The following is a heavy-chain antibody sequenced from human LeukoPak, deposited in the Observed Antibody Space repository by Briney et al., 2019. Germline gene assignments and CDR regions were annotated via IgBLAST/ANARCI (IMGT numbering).Heavy chain of an antibody. V-gene: IGHV4-59*12. CDR1: GGSIRSYY. Sequence: PSETLSLTCTVSGGSIRSYYWSWIRQPPGKGLEWIGYIHYSGSTNYNPSLESRVTISVDTPKRQFSLKLTSVTAADTAVYYCARTDVVRGVITEYWGQGTLVTVSS. CDR2: IHYSGST. D-gene: IGHD3-10*01. CDR3: ARTDVVRGVITEY. J-gene: IGHJ4*02.